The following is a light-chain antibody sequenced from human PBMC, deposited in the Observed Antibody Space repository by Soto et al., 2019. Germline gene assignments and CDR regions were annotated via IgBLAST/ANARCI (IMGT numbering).Light chain of an antibody. CDR1: SSDVGGYNY. CDR3: SSYTSSSTRV. Sequence: QSALTQPASVSGSPGQSITISCTGTSSDVGGYNYVSWYQQHPGKAPKLMIYEVSNRPSGVSNRFSGSKSRNTASLTISGLQAEDEADYYCSSYTSSSTRVFGTGTKVTVL. V-gene: IGLV2-14*01. J-gene: IGLJ1*01. CDR2: EVS.